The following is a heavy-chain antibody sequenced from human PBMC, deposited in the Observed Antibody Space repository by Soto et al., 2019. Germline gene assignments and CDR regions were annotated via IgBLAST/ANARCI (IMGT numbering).Heavy chain of an antibody. CDR1: GFTFGNYG. CDR2: VSGSGSST. V-gene: IGHV3-23*01. CDR3: AKRLEIRTYYFCDS. D-gene: IGHD1-26*01. Sequence: EVQLLESGGGLVQPVGSLRLSCAASGFTFGNYGMVWVRQAPGKGLELVSGVSGSGSSTYYTDSVKGRLTISRDNSTNTVYLQIDSLRAEDTAIYYCAKRLEIRTYYFCDSWGHGTLVTVSS. J-gene: IGHJ5*01.